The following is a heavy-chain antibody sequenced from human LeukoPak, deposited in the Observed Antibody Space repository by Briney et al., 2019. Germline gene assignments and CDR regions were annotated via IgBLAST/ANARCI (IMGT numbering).Heavy chain of an antibody. J-gene: IGHJ3*02. CDR2: ISAYNGNT. Sequence: ASVKVSCKASGYTFTSYDISWVRQALGQGLEWMGWISAYNGNTNYAQKLQGRVTMTTDTSTSTAYMELRSLRSDDTAVYYCARERALSMVRGVLLNDAFDIWGQGTMVTVSS. D-gene: IGHD3-10*01. CDR3: ARERALSMVRGVLLNDAFDI. V-gene: IGHV1-18*04. CDR1: GYTFTSYD.